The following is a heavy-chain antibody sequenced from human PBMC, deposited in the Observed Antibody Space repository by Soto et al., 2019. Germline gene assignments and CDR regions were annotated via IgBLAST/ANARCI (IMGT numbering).Heavy chain of an antibody. J-gene: IGHJ4*02. D-gene: IGHD3-16*01. CDR1: EFNVMSYW. CDR3: ASDIGLDYVN. V-gene: IGHV3-7*01. Sequence: PGGSLRLSCAVSEFNVMSYWMSWVRQAPGKGLEWVASIKEDGSEIYYLQSVRGRFTISRDSAGNALHLAMNYLSAEDTGVYFCASDIGLDYVNWGQGTLVTVSS. CDR2: IKEDGSEI.